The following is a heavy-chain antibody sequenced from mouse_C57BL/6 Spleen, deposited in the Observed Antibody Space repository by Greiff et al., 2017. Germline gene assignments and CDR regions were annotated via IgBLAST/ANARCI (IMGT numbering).Heavy chain of an antibody. CDR3: ARDKSSVNWFAY. CDR2: IYPGDGDT. CDR1: GYAFSSSW. Sequence: QVQLQQSGPELVKPGASVKISCKASGYAFSSSWLNWVKQRPGKGLEWIGRIYPGDGDTNYNGKFKGKATLTADKSSSTAYMQLSSLTSEDSAVYFCARDKSSVNWFAYWGQGTLVTVSA. D-gene: IGHD3-2*02. V-gene: IGHV1-82*01. J-gene: IGHJ3*01.